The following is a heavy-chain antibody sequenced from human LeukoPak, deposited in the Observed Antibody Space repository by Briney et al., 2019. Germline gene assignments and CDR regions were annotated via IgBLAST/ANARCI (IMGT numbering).Heavy chain of an antibody. V-gene: IGHV1-69*13. Sequence: SVKVSCKASGYTFTSYAMNWVRQAPGQGLEWMGGIIPIFGTANYAQKFQGRVTITADESTSTAYMELSSLRSEDTAVYYCARVGVREYGDYGYFDLWGRGTLVTVSS. CDR3: ARVGVREYGDYGYFDL. CDR2: IIPIFGTA. J-gene: IGHJ2*01. CDR1: GYTFTSYA. D-gene: IGHD4-17*01.